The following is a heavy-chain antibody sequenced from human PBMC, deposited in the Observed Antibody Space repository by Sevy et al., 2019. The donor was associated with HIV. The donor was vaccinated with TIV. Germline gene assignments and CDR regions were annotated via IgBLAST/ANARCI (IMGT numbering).Heavy chain of an antibody. CDR3: ARDGEYCTNGVCSWGRFDY. CDR1: GFTFSSYG. J-gene: IGHJ4*02. CDR2: IWYDESNK. D-gene: IGHD2-8*01. V-gene: IGHV3-33*01. Sequence: GGSLRLSCAVSGFTFSSYGMHWVRQAPGKGLEWVAGIWYDESNKYYADSVKGRFTISRDNSKNTLYLQMNSLRAEDTAVYYCARDGEYCTNGVCSWGRFDYWGQGTLVTVSS.